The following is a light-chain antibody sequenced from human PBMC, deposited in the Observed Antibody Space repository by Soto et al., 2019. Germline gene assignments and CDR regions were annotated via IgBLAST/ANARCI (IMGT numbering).Light chain of an antibody. J-gene: IGKJ2*01. V-gene: IGKV3-11*01. CDR2: DTS. Sequence: EIVLTQSPDTLSLSPGERATLSCRASQSVGSFLAWYQQRPGQAPRLLIYDTSNRATGIPARFSGSGSGTDFTLTISSLEPEDFEVYYCQQRSNWPPYTFGQGTKLEIK. CDR3: QQRSNWPPYT. CDR1: QSVGSF.